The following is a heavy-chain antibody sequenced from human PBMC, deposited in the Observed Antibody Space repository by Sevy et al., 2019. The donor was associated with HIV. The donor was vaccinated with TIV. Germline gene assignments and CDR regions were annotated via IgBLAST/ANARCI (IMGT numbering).Heavy chain of an antibody. CDR1: GYTFTGQY. Sequence: ASVKVSCKASGYTFTGQYIHWVRQAPGQGLEWMGWINPNSGDTKYAQEFKGRVTMTRDTSISPAYMELGGLKSDDTAVYYCSRDLRLRGYSYGCFDYWGQGTLVTVSS. J-gene: IGHJ4*02. V-gene: IGHV1-2*02. D-gene: IGHD5-18*01. CDR2: INPNSGDT. CDR3: SRDLRLRGYSYGCFDY.